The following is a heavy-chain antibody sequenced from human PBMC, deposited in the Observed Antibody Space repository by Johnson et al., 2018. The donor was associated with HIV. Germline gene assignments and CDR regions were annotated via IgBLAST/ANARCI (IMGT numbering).Heavy chain of an antibody. CDR1: GLPFDEYD. Sequence: VQLVESGGAVVRPGGSLRPSRAASGLPFDEYDITWVRQPSGKGLEWFTGINWQGGIPGYDESVKGRFTISRDNGKKLLFLQMNSLRAEDTAVYYCASEDMPDMGGAFDIWGQGTMVTVSS. CDR3: ASEDMPDMGGAFDI. J-gene: IGHJ3*02. D-gene: IGHD2-15*01. CDR2: INWQGGIP. V-gene: IGHV3-20*04.